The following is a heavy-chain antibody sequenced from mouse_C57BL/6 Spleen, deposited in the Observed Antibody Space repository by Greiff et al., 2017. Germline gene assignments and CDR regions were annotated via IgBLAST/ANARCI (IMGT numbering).Heavy chain of an antibody. J-gene: IGHJ4*01. V-gene: IGHV1-52*01. CDR3: ARGHDYDAMYY. CDR1: GYTFTSYW. CDR2: IDPSDSET. Sequence: QVQLQQPGAELVRPGSSVKLSCKASGYTFTSYWMHWVKQRPIQGLEWIGNIDPSDSETHYNQKFKDKATLTVDKSSSTAYMQLSSLTSEDSAVYYCARGHDYDAMYYWGQGTSVTVSS.